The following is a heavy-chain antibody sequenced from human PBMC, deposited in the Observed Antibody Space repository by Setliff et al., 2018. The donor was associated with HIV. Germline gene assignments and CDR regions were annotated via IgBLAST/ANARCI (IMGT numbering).Heavy chain of an antibody. D-gene: IGHD3-16*01. V-gene: IGHV4-61*05. CDR3: ARRTFGSGRIDP. Sequence: PSETLSLTCTVSGGSISSSSYYWGWIRQPPGKGLEWIGQIHTSGSTNYNPSLKSRLTISIDTSKNQFSLKLNSVTATDTAVYYCARRTFGSGRIDPWGQGTLVTVSS. J-gene: IGHJ5*02. CDR1: GGSISSSSYY. CDR2: IHTSGST.